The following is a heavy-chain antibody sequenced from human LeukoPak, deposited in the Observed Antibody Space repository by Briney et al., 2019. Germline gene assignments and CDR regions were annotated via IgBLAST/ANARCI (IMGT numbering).Heavy chain of an antibody. CDR2: IYSGGST. V-gene: IGHV3-66*01. Sequence: GGSLRLSCAASGFTVSSNCMSWVRQAPGKGLEWVSVIYSGGSTYYADSVKGRFTISRDNSKNTLYLQMNSLRAEETAVYYCARGIAAAVVDYWGQGTLVTVSS. J-gene: IGHJ4*02. D-gene: IGHD6-13*01. CDR1: GFTVSSNC. CDR3: ARGIAAAVVDY.